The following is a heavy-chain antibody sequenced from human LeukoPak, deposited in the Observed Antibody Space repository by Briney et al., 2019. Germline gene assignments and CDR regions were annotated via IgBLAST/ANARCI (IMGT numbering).Heavy chain of an antibody. CDR2: ISYDGSNK. CDR3: AKGGTDYYDSSGYYFTSPFDY. D-gene: IGHD3-22*01. V-gene: IGHV3-30*04. Sequence: GRSLRLSCAASGFTFSSYAMHWVRQAPGKGLEWVAVISYDGSNKYYADSVKGRFTISRDNSNNTLYLRMNSLRAEDTAVYYCAKGGTDYYDSSGYYFTSPFDYWGQGTLVTVSS. J-gene: IGHJ4*02. CDR1: GFTFSSYA.